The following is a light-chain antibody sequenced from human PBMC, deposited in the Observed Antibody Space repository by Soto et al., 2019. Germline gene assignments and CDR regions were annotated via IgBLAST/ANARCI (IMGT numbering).Light chain of an antibody. CDR3: QQYDNWPRT. J-gene: IGKJ1*01. Sequence: EIVMTQSPATLSVSPGERATLSCRASQSVSSNLAWYQQKPGQAPRLLIYDTSTRATGIPARFGGSGSGTEFTLTIASLQSEDSAIYYCQQYDNWPRTFGQGTKVEIK. CDR1: QSVSSN. CDR2: DTS. V-gene: IGKV3-15*01.